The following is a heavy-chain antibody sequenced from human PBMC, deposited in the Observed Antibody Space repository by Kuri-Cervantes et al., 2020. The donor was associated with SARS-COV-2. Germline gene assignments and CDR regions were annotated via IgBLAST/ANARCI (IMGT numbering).Heavy chain of an antibody. J-gene: IGHJ5*02. CDR3: ARGPLYSSSWYDWFDP. V-gene: IGHV3-74*01. CDR1: GFTFGSYW. Sequence: GGSLRLSCAASGFTFGSYWMHWVRQAPGKGLVWVSRINSDGSSTSYADSVKGRFTISRDNAKNTLYLQMNSLRAEDTAVYYYARGPLYSSSWYDWFDPWGQGTLVTVSS. CDR2: INSDGSST. D-gene: IGHD6-13*01.